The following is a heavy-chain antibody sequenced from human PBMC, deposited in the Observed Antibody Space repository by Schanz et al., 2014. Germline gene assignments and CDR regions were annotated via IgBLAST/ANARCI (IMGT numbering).Heavy chain of an antibody. Sequence: DVQLVESGGGLVQPGGSLRLSCAASGFTFTGHWMSWVRQAPGKGLEWVANIKEDGSKKYYVDSVRGRFTISRDNAKNSLYLQLNSLRAEDTAVYYCATQYCSGTTCYTDAWDHWGQGTLVTVSS. CDR3: ATQYCSGTTCYTDAWDH. V-gene: IGHV3-7*01. CDR1: GFTFTGHW. D-gene: IGHD2-2*02. CDR2: IKEDGSKK. J-gene: IGHJ4*01.